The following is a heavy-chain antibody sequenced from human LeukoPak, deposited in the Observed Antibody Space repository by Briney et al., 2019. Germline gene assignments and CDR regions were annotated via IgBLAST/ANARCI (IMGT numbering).Heavy chain of an antibody. V-gene: IGHV3-9*01. Sequence: GGSLRLSCAPPGLIFEEYAMHWVRQAPGKSLEWVSGISWNSGSIGYADFVKGRFTISRDNAKNSLYLQMNSLRAEDTALYYCARFRGGIAAAGTGAFDIWGQGTMVTVSS. D-gene: IGHD6-13*01. CDR2: ISWNSGSI. CDR1: GLIFEEYA. J-gene: IGHJ3*02. CDR3: ARFRGGIAAAGTGAFDI.